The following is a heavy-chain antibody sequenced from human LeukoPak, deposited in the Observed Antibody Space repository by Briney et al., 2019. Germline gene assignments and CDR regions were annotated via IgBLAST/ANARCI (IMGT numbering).Heavy chain of an antibody. CDR2: ISGYNGNT. V-gene: IGHV1-18*04. Sequence: ASVKVSCKASGYTFTSYYIHWVRQAPGQGLEWMGWISGYNGNTNYAQKLQGRVTMTTDTSTSTAYMELTSLRSDDTAVYYCARGPPLYWWERNYYYMDVWGKGTTVTVSS. CDR1: GYTFTSYY. D-gene: IGHD1-26*01. J-gene: IGHJ6*03. CDR3: ARGPPLYWWERNYYYMDV.